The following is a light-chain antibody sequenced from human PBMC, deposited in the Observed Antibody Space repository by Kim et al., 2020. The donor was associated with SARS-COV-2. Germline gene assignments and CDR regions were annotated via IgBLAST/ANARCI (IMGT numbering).Light chain of an antibody. Sequence: SYELTQPPSVSVAPGQTATIPCGGNFIGSKSVHWYQQKPGQAPVLVISYDSDRPSGIPERFSGSNSGNSATLTISRVEAGDEAAYYCQVWDSSSDHLIFGGGTQLTIL. V-gene: IGLV3-21*02. CDR2: YDS. CDR1: FIGSKS. J-gene: IGLJ2*01. CDR3: QVWDSSSDHLI.